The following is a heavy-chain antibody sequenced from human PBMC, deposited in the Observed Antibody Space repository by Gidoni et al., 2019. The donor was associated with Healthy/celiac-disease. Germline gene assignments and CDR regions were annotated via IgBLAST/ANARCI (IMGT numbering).Heavy chain of an antibody. CDR2: IKSKTDGGTT. V-gene: IGHV3-15*01. D-gene: IGHD2-2*01. Sequence: EVQLVESGGGLVKPGGSLRLSCAASGFTFSNAWMSWVRQAPGKGLEWVGRIKSKTDGGTTDYAAPVKGRFTISRDDSKNTLYLQMNSLKTEDTAVYYCTTPGGGVPAIRGPNAFDIWGQGTMVTVSS. CDR1: GFTFSNAW. CDR3: TTPGGGVPAIRGPNAFDI. J-gene: IGHJ3*02.